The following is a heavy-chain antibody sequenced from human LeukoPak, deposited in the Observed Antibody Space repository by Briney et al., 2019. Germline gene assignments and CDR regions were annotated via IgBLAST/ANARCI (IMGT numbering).Heavy chain of an antibody. CDR3: ARHTYYYDSSGYYLAAFDI. V-gene: IGHV3-48*04. Sequence: GGSLRLSCAASGFTFSSYVMNWVRQAPGKGLEWVSYISSSGSTIYYADSVKGRFTISRDNAKNSLYLQMNSLRAEDTAVYYCARHTYYYDSSGYYLAAFDIWGQGTMVTVSS. J-gene: IGHJ3*02. CDR2: ISSSGSTI. D-gene: IGHD3-22*01. CDR1: GFTFSSYV.